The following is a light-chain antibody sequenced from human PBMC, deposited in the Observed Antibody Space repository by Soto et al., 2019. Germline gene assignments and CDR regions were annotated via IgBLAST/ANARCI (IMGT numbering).Light chain of an antibody. CDR3: SAWDDSLNGLI. J-gene: IGLJ2*01. CDR2: SNY. CDR1: SSNIGRKI. V-gene: IGLV1-44*01. Sequence: HSVLTQPPSASGTPGQTVTISCSGTSSNIGRKIVNWYQQLPGTAPKLLIYSNYQRPAGVPDRFSVSKSGTSASLAIRGLQSEDEAEYYCSAWDDSLNGLIFGGGTKLTVL.